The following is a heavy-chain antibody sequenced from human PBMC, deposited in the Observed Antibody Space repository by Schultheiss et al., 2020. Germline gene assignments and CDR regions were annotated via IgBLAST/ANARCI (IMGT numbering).Heavy chain of an antibody. Sequence: SQTLSLTCTVSGGSISSSSYYWSWIRQPPGKGLEWLGYIYYSGSTNYNPSLKSRVTISVDTSKNQFSLKLRSVTPADTAVYYCARGRAVRFDYWGQGTLVTVSS. D-gene: IGHD6-19*01. CDR3: ARGRAVRFDY. J-gene: IGHJ4*02. V-gene: IGHV4-61*05. CDR2: IYYSGST. CDR1: GGSISSSSYY.